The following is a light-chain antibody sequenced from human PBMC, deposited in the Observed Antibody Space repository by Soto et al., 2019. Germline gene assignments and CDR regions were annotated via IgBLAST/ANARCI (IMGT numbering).Light chain of an antibody. CDR3: QQHTYWPS. V-gene: IGKV3-15*01. Sequence: EIVMTQSPATLSVSPGERATLSCRASQSISSNLAWFQQKPGQAPRLLLYGASTRATGIPGRCSGSGSGTDFTLTISSLQSEDFAVYYCQQHTYWPSFGQGTKLEIK. J-gene: IGKJ2*01. CDR2: GAS. CDR1: QSISSN.